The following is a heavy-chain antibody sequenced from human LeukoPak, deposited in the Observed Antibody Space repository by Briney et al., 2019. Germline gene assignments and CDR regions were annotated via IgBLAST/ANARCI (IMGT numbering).Heavy chain of an antibody. CDR2: IYYSGST. J-gene: IGHJ5*02. V-gene: IGHV4-59*12. D-gene: IGHD3-10*01. Sequence: KPSETLSLTCTVSGGSISSYYWSWIRQPPGKGLEWIGYIYYSGSTNYNPSLKSRVTISVDTSKNQFSLKLSSVTAADTAVYYCARGRLYLWFGEGWFDPWGQGTLVTVSS. CDR1: GGSISSYY. CDR3: ARGRLYLWFGEGWFDP.